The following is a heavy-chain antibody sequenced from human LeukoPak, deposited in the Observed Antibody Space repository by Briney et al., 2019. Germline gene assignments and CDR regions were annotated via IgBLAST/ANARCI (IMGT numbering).Heavy chain of an antibody. V-gene: IGHV3-33*01. Sequence: GGSLRLSCVASGFTFSNYGMNWVRQASGRGLQWVAIMWSDGNNKYSSDSLKGRFTISRDDSKNTLYLHMTSLEIEDTAVYYCARANHYYFDSWGQGTLVTVSS. J-gene: IGHJ4*02. CDR2: MWSDGNNK. CDR3: ARANHYYFDS. D-gene: IGHD1-14*01. CDR1: GFTFSNYG.